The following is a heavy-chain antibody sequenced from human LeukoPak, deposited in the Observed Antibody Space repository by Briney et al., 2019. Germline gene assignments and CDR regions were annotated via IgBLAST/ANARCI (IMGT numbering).Heavy chain of an antibody. Sequence: ASVKVSCKASGYIFTDYYMHWVRQAPGQELGWMGRINPNSGGTNYAQKFQGRVTMTRDTSISTAYMELSRLRSDDTAVYYCARADIVVVPAGDYWGQGTLVTVSS. V-gene: IGHV1-2*06. J-gene: IGHJ4*02. CDR2: INPNSGGT. D-gene: IGHD2-2*01. CDR1: GYIFTDYY. CDR3: ARADIVVVPAGDY.